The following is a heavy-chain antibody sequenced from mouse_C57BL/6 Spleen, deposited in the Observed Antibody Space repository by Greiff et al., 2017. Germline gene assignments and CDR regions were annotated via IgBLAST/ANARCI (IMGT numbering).Heavy chain of an antibody. CDR3: ANLLFAY. J-gene: IGHJ3*01. Sequence: VQLKESGPGLVKPSQSLSLTCSVTGYSITSGYYWNWIRQFPGNKLEWMGYISYDGSNNYNPSLKNRISITRDTSKNQFFLKLNSVTTEDTATYYCANLLFAYWGQGTLVTVSA. CDR1: GYSITSGYY. V-gene: IGHV3-6*01. CDR2: ISYDGSN.